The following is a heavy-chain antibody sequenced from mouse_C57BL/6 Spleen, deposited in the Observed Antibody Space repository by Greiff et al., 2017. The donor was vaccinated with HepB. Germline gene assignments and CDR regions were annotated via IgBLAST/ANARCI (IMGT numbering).Heavy chain of an antibody. Sequence: VMLVESGPELVKPGASVKISCKASGYAFSSSWMNWVKQRPGKGLEWIGRIYPGDGDTNYNGKFKGKATLTADKSSSTAYMQLSSLTSEDSAVYFCARDGSSYDWYFDVWGTGTTVTVSS. D-gene: IGHD1-1*01. V-gene: IGHV1-82*01. CDR2: IYPGDGDT. CDR1: GYAFSSSW. J-gene: IGHJ1*03. CDR3: ARDGSSYDWYFDV.